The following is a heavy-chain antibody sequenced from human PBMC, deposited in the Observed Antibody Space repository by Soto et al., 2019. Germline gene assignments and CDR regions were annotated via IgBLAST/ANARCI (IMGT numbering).Heavy chain of an antibody. CDR2: ISGSGGST. V-gene: IGHV3-23*01. Sequence: PGGSLRLSCAASGFTFSDYYMSWIRQAPGKGLEWVSAISGSGGSTYYADSVKGRFTISRDISKNTLYLQMNSLRAEDTAVYYCAKNPTIGDAHWGQGTLVTVSS. J-gene: IGHJ4*02. D-gene: IGHD2-21*02. CDR3: AKNPTIGDAH. CDR1: GFTFSDYY.